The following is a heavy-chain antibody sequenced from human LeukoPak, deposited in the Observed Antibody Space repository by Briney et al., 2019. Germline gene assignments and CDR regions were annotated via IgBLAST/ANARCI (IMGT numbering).Heavy chain of an antibody. V-gene: IGHV6-1*01. CDR3: AGGYAFDV. J-gene: IGHJ3*01. CDR1: GDSVSNDNGA. CDR2: TYYRSQWYN. Sequence: SQTLSLTCAISGDSVSNDNGAWNWIRQSPSRGLEWLGRTYYRSQWYNDYARSVMSRISVDPDTSKNQFSLHLSSVTPDDTAVYYCAGGYAFDVWGQGTMVTVSS.